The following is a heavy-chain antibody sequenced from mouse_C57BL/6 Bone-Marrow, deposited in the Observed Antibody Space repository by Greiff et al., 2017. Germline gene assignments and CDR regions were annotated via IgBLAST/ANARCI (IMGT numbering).Heavy chain of an antibody. Sequence: KLQQSGAELARPGASVKMSCKASGYTFTSYTMHWVKQRPGQGLEWIGYINPSSGYTKYNQKFKDKATLTADKSSSTAYMQLSSLTSEDSAVYYCARLGDGYYRYAMDYWGQGTSVTVSS. CDR2: INPSSGYT. D-gene: IGHD2-3*01. V-gene: IGHV1-4*01. CDR1: GYTFTSYT. CDR3: ARLGDGYYRYAMDY. J-gene: IGHJ4*01.